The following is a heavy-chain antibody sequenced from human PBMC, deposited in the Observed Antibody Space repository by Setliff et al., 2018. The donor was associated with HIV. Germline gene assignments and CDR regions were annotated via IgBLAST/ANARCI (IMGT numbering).Heavy chain of an antibody. D-gene: IGHD3-3*01. CDR2: MNPNSGNT. Sequence: VKVSCKASGYTFTSSDINWVRQATGQGLEWMGWMNPNSGNTGYAQKFQGRVTMTSDTSINTAYMELSSLRSEDTAVYYCARGSSFHWNYYYMDVWGKGTTVTVSS. CDR3: ARGSSFHWNYYYMDV. J-gene: IGHJ6*03. CDR1: GYTFTSSD. V-gene: IGHV1-8*01.